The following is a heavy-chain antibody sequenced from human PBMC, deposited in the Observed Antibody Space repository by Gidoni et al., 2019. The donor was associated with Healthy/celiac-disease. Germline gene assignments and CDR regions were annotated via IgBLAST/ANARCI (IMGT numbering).Heavy chain of an antibody. CDR1: GFTFSNAW. Sequence: EVQLVESGGGLVKPGGSLRLSCAASGFTFSNAWMSWFRQAPGKGLEWVGRIKSKTDVGTTDYAEPGKGRLTISRDDSKNTLYLQMNSLKTEETAVYYCTTDGGGGYYDFWSGYREDNWFDPWGQGTLVTVSS. J-gene: IGHJ5*02. D-gene: IGHD3-3*01. V-gene: IGHV3-15*01. CDR3: TTDGGGGYYDFWSGYREDNWFDP. CDR2: IKSKTDVGTT.